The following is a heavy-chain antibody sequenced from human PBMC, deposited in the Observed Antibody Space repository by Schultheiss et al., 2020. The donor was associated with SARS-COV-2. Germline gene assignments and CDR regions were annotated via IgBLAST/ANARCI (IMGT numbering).Heavy chain of an antibody. J-gene: IGHJ6*02. CDR1: GYSISSGYY. D-gene: IGHD6-13*01. Sequence: SETLSLTCTVSGYSISSGYYWSWIRQPAGKGLEWIGRIYTSGSTNYNPSLKSRVTMSVDTSKNQFSLKLSSVTAADTAVYYCAREGAAAGDNTLYYYYGMDVWGQGTTVTVSS. CDR2: IYTSGST. CDR3: AREGAAAGDNTLYYYYGMDV. V-gene: IGHV4-4*07.